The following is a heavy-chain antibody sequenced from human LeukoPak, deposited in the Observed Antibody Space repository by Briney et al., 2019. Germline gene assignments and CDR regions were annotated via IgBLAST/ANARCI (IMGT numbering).Heavy chain of an antibody. J-gene: IGHJ6*02. CDR1: GFTFSSYA. Sequence: GGSLRLSCAASGFTFSSYAMHWVRQAPGKGLEWVAVISYDGSNKYYADSVKGRFTISRDNSKNTLYLQMNSLRAEDTAVYYCARDWSYSSGWYPYYYGMDVWGQGTTATVSS. V-gene: IGHV3-30-3*01. CDR2: ISYDGSNK. D-gene: IGHD6-19*01. CDR3: ARDWSYSSGWYPYYYGMDV.